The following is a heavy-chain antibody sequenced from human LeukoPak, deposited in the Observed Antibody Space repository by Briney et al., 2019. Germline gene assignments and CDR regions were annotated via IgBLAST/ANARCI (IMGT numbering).Heavy chain of an antibody. CDR3: ARDPPSGSYYSGAFDI. Sequence: GGSLRLSCAASGFTFSDYYMSWIRQAPGKGLEWVSYISSSGSTIYYADSVKGRFTISRDNAKNSLYLQMNSLRAEDTAVYYCARDPPSGSYYSGAFDIWGQGIMVTVSS. D-gene: IGHD1-26*01. CDR1: GFTFSDYY. CDR2: ISSSGSTI. J-gene: IGHJ3*02. V-gene: IGHV3-11*01.